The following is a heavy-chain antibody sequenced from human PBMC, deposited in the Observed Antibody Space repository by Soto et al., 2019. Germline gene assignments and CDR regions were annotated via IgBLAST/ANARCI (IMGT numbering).Heavy chain of an antibody. J-gene: IGHJ6*02. D-gene: IGHD1-26*01. CDR3: ARQRPTDGRWEFANYYGMDV. CDR1: GGSVNGYY. CDR2: INHTGGT. Sequence: NPSETLSLTCAVYGGSVNGYYWNWIRQPPGKGLEWIGEINHTGGTHYNPSLKSRVTMSVDTSKNQFSLKLSSVTAADTAVYYCARQRPTDGRWEFANYYGMDVWGQGTPVTVSS. V-gene: IGHV4-34*01.